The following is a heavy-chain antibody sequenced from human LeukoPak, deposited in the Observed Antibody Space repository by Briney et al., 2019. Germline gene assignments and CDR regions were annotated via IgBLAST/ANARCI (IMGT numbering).Heavy chain of an antibody. Sequence: NASETLSLTCAVSGGSISSGGYSWSWIRQPPGKGLEWIGYIYHSESTYYNPSLKSRVTISVDRSKNQFSLKLSSVTAADTAVYYCARAGYYYGSGSQFDYWGQGTLVTVSS. CDR3: ARAGYYYGSGSQFDY. CDR2: IYHSEST. D-gene: IGHD3-10*01. V-gene: IGHV4-30-2*01. CDR1: GGSISSGGYS. J-gene: IGHJ4*02.